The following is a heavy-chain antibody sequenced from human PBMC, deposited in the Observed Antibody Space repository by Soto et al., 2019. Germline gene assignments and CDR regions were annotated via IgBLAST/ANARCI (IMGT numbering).Heavy chain of an antibody. D-gene: IGHD6-19*01. J-gene: IGHJ4*02. Sequence: GGSLRLSCASSGFPFSSYGMHWVRQAPGKGLEWVAVISYDGSNKYYADSVKGRFTISRDNSKNTLYLQMNSLRAEDTAVYYCAKDMKQWLAYFDYWGQGTMVTVSS. CDR2: ISYDGSNK. CDR3: AKDMKQWLAYFDY. CDR1: GFPFSSYG. V-gene: IGHV3-30*18.